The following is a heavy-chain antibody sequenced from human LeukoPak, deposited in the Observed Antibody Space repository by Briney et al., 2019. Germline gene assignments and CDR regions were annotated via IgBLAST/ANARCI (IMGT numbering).Heavy chain of an antibody. CDR1: GFTFSHFW. CDR2: IKEDGSLK. Sequence: GSLRLSCAAPGFTFSHFWMSWVRQAPGKGLEWLTNIKEDGSLKFYVDSVKGRFTISRDNAKESLYLQMNSLRADDTAVYYCVRGPLVTADGLAWGQGTLVTVSS. D-gene: IGHD6-13*01. V-gene: IGHV3-7*03. CDR3: VRGPLVTADGLA. J-gene: IGHJ5*02.